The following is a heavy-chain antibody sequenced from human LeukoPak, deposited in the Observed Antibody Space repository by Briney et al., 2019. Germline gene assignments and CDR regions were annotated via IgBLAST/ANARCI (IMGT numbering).Heavy chain of an antibody. J-gene: IGHJ4*02. D-gene: IGHD5-18*01. CDR3: ARAPQPYFFDY. Sequence: SETLSLTCTVSGGSISSYYWSWIRQPPGKGLEWIGYIYYSGTTSYNPSLKSRVTISVDTSRNHFSLRLSSVTAADTAVYYCARAPQPYFFDYWGQGTLVTVSS. CDR1: GGSISSYY. V-gene: IGHV4-59*01. CDR2: IYYSGTT.